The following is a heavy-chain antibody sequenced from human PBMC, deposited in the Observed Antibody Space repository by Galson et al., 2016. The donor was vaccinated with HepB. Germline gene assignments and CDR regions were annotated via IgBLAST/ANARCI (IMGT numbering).Heavy chain of an antibody. V-gene: IGHV1-18*01. CDR2: ISAYNGNI. CDR1: GYNFSSFG. Sequence: SVKVSCKASGYNFSSFGISWVRQAPGQGLEWMGWISAYNGNIHYARKLQGRVTMTTDTPTTTANMELRSLRSDDTAVYYCARGPGTVLFDWYFDLWGRGTLVTVSS. CDR3: ARGPGTVLFDWYFDL. J-gene: IGHJ2*01. D-gene: IGHD1-7*01.